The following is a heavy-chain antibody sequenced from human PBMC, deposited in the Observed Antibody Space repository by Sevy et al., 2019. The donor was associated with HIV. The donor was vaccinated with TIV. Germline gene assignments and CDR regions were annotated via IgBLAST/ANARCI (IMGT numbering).Heavy chain of an antibody. D-gene: IGHD1-1*01. J-gene: IGHJ6*02. Sequence: ASVKVSCKASGGTFSSYAISWVRQAPGQGLEWMGGIIPIFGTANYAQKFQGRVTITADESTSTAYMEQSSLRSEETAEYYGASGPMQTGTTSGYYYYGMDVWGQGTTVTVSS. CDR2: IIPIFGTA. CDR3: ASGPMQTGTTSGYYYYGMDV. V-gene: IGHV1-69*13. CDR1: GGTFSSYA.